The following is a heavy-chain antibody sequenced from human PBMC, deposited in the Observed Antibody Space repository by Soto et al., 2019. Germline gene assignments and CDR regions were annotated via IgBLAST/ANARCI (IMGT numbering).Heavy chain of an antibody. CDR1: GGSISSYY. CDR2: IYTSGST. D-gene: IGHD3-22*01. CDR3: ARVYDSSGYYWGDAFDI. Sequence: SETLSLTCTVSGGSISSYYWSWIRQPAGKGLEWIGRIYTSGSTTYNPSLKTRVTMSVDTSKNQFSLKLNSVTAADTAVFYCARVYDSSGYYWGDAFDIWGQGTMVTVS. V-gene: IGHV4-4*07. J-gene: IGHJ3*02.